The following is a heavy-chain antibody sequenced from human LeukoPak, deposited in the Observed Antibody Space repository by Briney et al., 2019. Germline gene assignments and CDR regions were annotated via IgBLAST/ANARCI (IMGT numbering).Heavy chain of an antibody. CDR3: ARGVLRYSYGFVNWFDP. J-gene: IGHJ5*02. V-gene: IGHV1-2*02. D-gene: IGHD5-18*01. CDR1: GYTFTGYY. CDR2: INPNSGGT. Sequence: ASVKVSCKASGYTFTGYYIHWVRQAPGQGLEWMGWINPNSGGTNYAQKFQGRVTMTRDTSISTAYMELSRLRSDDTAVYYCARGVLRYSYGFVNWFDPWGQGTLVTVSS.